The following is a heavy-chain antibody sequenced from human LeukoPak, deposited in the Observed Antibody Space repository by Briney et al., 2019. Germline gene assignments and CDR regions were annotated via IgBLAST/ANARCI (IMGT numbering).Heavy chain of an antibody. CDR2: ISSSSTI. J-gene: IGHJ4*02. Sequence: GGSLRLSCAASGFTFSSYSMNWVRQAPGKGLEWVSYISSSSTIYYADSVKGRFTISRDNAKNSLYLQMNSLRDEDTAVYYCARSIYGDYGVDYWGQGTLVTVSS. CDR3: ARSIYGDYGVDY. CDR1: GFTFSSYS. V-gene: IGHV3-48*02. D-gene: IGHD4-17*01.